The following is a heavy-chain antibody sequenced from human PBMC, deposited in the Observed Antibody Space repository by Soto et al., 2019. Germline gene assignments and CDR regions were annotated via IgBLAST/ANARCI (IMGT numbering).Heavy chain of an antibody. CDR1: GYTFTGYY. CDR2: INPNSGGT. J-gene: IGHJ4*02. V-gene: IGHV1-2*04. Sequence: ASVKVSCKASGYTFTGYYMHWVRQAPGQGLEWMGWINPNSGGTNYAQKFQGWVTMTTDTSTSTAYMELRSLRSDDTAVYYCARDARAGQSCFDYWGQGTLVTVSS. CDR3: ARDARAGQSCFDY. D-gene: IGHD6-13*01.